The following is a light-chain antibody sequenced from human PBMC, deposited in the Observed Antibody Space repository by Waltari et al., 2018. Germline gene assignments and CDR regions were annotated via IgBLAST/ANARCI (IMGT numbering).Light chain of an antibody. CDR3: QQGNSFPPT. CDR2: GAS. CDR1: QGIGTW. V-gene: IGKV1-12*01. Sequence: DIQMTQSPSSVSASVGDRVTITCRASQGIGTWLAWYQQKPGKAPKVLIYGASTLLTGVPSRFSGSGSGTEFTLTITGLQHEDFATYFCQQGNSFPPTFGQGTRVEV. J-gene: IGKJ1*01.